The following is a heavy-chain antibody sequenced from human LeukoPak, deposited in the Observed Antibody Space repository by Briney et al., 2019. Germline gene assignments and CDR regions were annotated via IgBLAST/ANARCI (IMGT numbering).Heavy chain of an antibody. V-gene: IGHV4-34*01. D-gene: IGHD5-18*01. CDR1: GGSLSGYY. Sequence: SETLSLTCAVYGGSLSGYYWSWIRQPPGKGLEWIGEINHSGSTNYNPSLKSRVTISVDTSKNQFSLKLSSVTAADTAVYYCARGGQLWSYDAFDIWGQGTMVTVSS. J-gene: IGHJ3*02. CDR3: ARGGQLWSYDAFDI. CDR2: INHSGST.